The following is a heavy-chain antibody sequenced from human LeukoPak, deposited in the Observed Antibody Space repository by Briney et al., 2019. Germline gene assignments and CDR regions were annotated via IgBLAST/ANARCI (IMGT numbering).Heavy chain of an antibody. CDR3: ATGGSGTYTQYFDH. CDR2: IPFDGSKQ. CDR1: GLTFSSYV. Sequence: PGGSLRLSCAASGLTFSSYVMNWVRQAPGRGLEWVASIPFDGSKQYYADSVKGRFTVSRDNSKNTLYLHMKNLRTEDTAIYYCATGGSGTYTQYFDHWGQGNLVTVSS. D-gene: IGHD3-10*01. J-gene: IGHJ4*02. V-gene: IGHV3-30*04.